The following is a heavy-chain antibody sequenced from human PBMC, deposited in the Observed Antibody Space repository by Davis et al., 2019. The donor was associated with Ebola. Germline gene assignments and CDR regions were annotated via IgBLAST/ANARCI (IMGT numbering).Heavy chain of an antibody. CDR1: GYTFTSYG. D-gene: IGHD3-10*01. J-gene: IGHJ5*02. V-gene: IGHV1-18*01. Sequence: ASVKVSCEASGYTFTSYGISWVRQAPGQGLEWMGWISAYNGNTNYAQKLQGRVTMTTDTSTSTAYMELRSLRSDDTAVYYCAREITMVRGGGWFDPWGQGTLVTVS. CDR2: ISAYNGNT. CDR3: AREITMVRGGGWFDP.